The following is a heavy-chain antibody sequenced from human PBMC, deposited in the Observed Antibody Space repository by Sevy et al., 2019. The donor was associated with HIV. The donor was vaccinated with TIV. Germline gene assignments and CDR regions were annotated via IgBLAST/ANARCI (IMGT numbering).Heavy chain of an antibody. CDR1: GFTFSNYD. D-gene: IGHD2-21*02. Sequence: GGSLRLSCAASGFTFSNYDMHWVRQAPGKGLEWVAVISHDGNDKNYADSVKVRFTISRDDFKNTLYLQMISLRPEDTAVYFCARLFSCGGDCYYLDYWGQGALVTVSS. CDR2: ISHDGNDK. J-gene: IGHJ4*02. CDR3: ARLFSCGGDCYYLDY. V-gene: IGHV3-30-3*01.